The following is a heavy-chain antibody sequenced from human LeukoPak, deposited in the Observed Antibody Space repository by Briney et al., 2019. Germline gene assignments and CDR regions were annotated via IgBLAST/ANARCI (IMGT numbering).Heavy chain of an antibody. CDR1: GYTFTNNY. D-gene: IGHD6-13*01. J-gene: IGHJ4*02. V-gene: IGHV1-46*01. CDR2: IYPRDGST. Sequence: ASVKVSCKASGYTFTNNYLHWVRQAPGQGLEWMGMIYPRDGSTSYAQNFQGRVTVTRDTSTTTVHMELRGLRAEDTAVYYCAREDGRAYSSSWYINPHYFDYWGQGTLVTVSS. CDR3: AREDGRAYSSSWYINPHYFDY.